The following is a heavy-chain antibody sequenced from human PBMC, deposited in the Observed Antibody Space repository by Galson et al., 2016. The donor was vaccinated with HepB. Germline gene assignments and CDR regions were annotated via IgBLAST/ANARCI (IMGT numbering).Heavy chain of an antibody. J-gene: IGHJ4*02. CDR2: TNYSGDT. Sequence: SETLSLTCAVYGGSFNGYYWIWIRQSPGKGLEWIGETNYSGDTDYNPSLGSRVTISVDTSKNQFSLNLRSVTAADTAVYYCARTSRRGDDYPPGYWGQGTLVTVSS. D-gene: IGHD4-11*01. V-gene: IGHV4-34*01. CDR1: GGSFNGYY. CDR3: ARTSRRGDDYPPGY.